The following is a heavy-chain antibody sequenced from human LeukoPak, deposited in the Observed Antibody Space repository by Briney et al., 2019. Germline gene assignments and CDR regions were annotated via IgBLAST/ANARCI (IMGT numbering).Heavy chain of an antibody. J-gene: IGHJ4*02. Sequence: SETLSLTCAVYGGSFSGYYWSWIRQPPGKGLEWIGEINHSGSTNYNPSLKSRVTISVDTSKNQFSLKLSSVTAADTAVYYCARDPAMYSSSDYWGQGTLVTVSS. V-gene: IGHV4-34*01. CDR1: GGSFSGYY. CDR2: INHSGST. CDR3: ARDPAMYSSSDY. D-gene: IGHD6-6*01.